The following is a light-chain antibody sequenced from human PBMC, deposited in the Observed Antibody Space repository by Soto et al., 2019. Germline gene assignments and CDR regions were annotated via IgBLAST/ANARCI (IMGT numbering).Light chain of an antibody. V-gene: IGKV3-15*01. CDR1: QTVSSN. J-gene: IGKJ5*01. Sequence: EIVMPQSPATLSVSPGERATLSCMASQTVSSNLAWSQQTPGQAPRLLIYGASTRATAIPARFSGSGSGTEFTLTISSLQSEDFAVYYCQQYNNWPPRTFGQATRLEIK. CDR3: QQYNNWPPRT. CDR2: GAS.